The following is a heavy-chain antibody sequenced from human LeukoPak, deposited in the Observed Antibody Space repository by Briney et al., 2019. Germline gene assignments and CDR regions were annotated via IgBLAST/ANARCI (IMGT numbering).Heavy chain of an antibody. Sequence: PSETLSLTCTVSGGSISGYYWSWIRQPPGKGLEWIGYIYYSGSTNYNPSLKSQVTISVDTSKNQFSLKLSSVTAADTAVYYCARGNWGGPYWGQGTLVTVSS. CDR3: ARGNWGGPY. CDR2: IYYSGST. CDR1: GGSISGYY. J-gene: IGHJ4*02. D-gene: IGHD7-27*01. V-gene: IGHV4-59*01.